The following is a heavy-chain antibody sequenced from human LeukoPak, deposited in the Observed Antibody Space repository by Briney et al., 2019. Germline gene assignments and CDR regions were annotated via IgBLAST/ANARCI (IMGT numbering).Heavy chain of an antibody. J-gene: IGHJ6*03. CDR2: MNPNSGNT. V-gene: IGHV1-8*03. Sequence: ASVKVSCKASGYTFTSYDINWVRQATGQGLEWMGWMNPNSGNTGYAQKFQGRVTITRNTSISTAYMELSSLRSEDTAVYYRARVTSTSLYYYYMDVWGKGTTVTVSS. CDR3: ARVTSTSLYYYYMDV. D-gene: IGHD2-2*01. CDR1: GYTFTSYD.